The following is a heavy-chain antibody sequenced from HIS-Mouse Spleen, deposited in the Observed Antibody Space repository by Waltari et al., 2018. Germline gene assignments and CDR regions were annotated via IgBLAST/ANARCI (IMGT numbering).Heavy chain of an antibody. J-gene: IGHJ4*02. V-gene: IGHV1-2*02. Sequence: QVQLVQSGAEVKKPGASVKVSCKASGYTFTGYYMHWVRQAPGQGLGWMGWINPNSGDTSISTAYMELSRLRSDDTAVYYCARYNALYRLYYFDYWGQGTLVTVSS. CDR2: INPNSG. CDR3: ARYNALYRLYYFDY. D-gene: IGHD2-2*02. CDR1: GYTFTGYY.